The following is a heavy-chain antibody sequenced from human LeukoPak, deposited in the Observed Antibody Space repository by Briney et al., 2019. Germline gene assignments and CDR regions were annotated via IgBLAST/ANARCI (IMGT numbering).Heavy chain of an antibody. Sequence: GGSLRLSCAASGFTFSSYSMNWVRQAPGKGLEWVSYISSSSSTIYYADSVKGRFTISRDNAKNSLYLQMNSLRAEDTAVYYCASQRPKKYYYDSSGPDAFDIWGQGTMVSVSS. CDR3: ASQRPKKYYYDSSGPDAFDI. D-gene: IGHD3-22*01. V-gene: IGHV3-48*01. CDR1: GFTFSSYS. CDR2: ISSSSSTI. J-gene: IGHJ3*02.